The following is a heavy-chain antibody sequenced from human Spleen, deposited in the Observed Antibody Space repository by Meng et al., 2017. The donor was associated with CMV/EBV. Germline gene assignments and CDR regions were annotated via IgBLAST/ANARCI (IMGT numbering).Heavy chain of an antibody. CDR1: GFTFSDYY. V-gene: IGHV3-11*04. Sequence: GGSLRLSCAASGFTFSDYYMSWIRQAPGKGLEWLSYIGSSDYLIYYADSVKGRFTISRDNAKNSLFLQMNGLRAEDTAVYYCARVGIRWYFDLWGRGTLVTVSS. D-gene: IGHD1-26*01. J-gene: IGHJ2*01. CDR3: ARVGIRWYFDL. CDR2: IGSSDYLI.